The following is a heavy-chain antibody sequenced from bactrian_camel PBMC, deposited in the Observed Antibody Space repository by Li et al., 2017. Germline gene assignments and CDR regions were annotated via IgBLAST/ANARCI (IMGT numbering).Heavy chain of an antibody. V-gene: IGHV3S53*01. Sequence: HVQLVESGGGSVQVGGSLNLSCVATPGYSYSTYCMAWFRQAPGKEREGVAAIDSTGSPTYTYSVKDRFTISKDNVKNTLYLQMNSLEPEDTAMYYCAADFVNLQLARSYNYWGQGTQVTVSS. CDR1: GYSYSTYC. D-gene: IGHD7*01. CDR3: AADFVNLQLARSYNY. J-gene: IGHJ4*01. CDR2: IDSTGSP.